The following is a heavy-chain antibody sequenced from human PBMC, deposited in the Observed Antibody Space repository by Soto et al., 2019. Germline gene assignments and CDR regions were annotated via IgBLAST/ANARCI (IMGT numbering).Heavy chain of an antibody. CDR1: GFTFSGYG. Sequence: GGSLRLSCVASGFTFSGYGMSWVRQAPGKGLEWVSGISGSGSSTYYADSVKGRFAISRDQSKNTLYLQMSSLRADDTAIYYCAKKWGVGTTTHFYFDYWGLGTLVTVSS. V-gene: IGHV3-23*01. J-gene: IGHJ4*02. CDR3: AKKWGVGTTTHFYFDY. D-gene: IGHD1-26*01. CDR2: ISGSGSST.